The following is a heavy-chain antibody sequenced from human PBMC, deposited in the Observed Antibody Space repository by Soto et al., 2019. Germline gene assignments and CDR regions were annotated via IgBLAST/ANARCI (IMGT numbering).Heavy chain of an antibody. Sequence: QVQLVESGAGVVQPGRSLRLSCAASGFTFSSHSIQWVRQAPGKGLEWVAVISYDGSIKYYADSVKGRFTISRDNSKNTAYLQMNSLRAEDTAVFYCAREWSTSGDLDYWGQGTLVIVSS. V-gene: IGHV3-30-3*01. J-gene: IGHJ4*02. CDR3: AREWSTSGDLDY. CDR2: ISYDGSIK. D-gene: IGHD3-10*01. CDR1: GFTFSSHS.